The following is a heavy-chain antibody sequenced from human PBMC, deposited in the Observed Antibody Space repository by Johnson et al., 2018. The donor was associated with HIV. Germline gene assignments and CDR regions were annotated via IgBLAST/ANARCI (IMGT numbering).Heavy chain of an antibody. D-gene: IGHD5-18*01. Sequence: QMQLVESGGGVVQPGRSLRLSCAASGFTFSSYGMHWVRQAPGKGLEWVAVISYDGNNKYYADSLKGRFTISRDNSKNTLYLEMNSLRAEDTAVYYCTRLPSGYSRDAFDIWGQGTMVTVSS. CDR1: GFTFSSYG. J-gene: IGHJ3*02. CDR2: ISYDGNNK. CDR3: TRLPSGYSRDAFDI. V-gene: IGHV3-30*03.